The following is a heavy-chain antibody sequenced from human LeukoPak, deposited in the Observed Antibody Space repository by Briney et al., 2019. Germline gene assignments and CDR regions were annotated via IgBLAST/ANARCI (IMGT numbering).Heavy chain of an antibody. J-gene: IGHJ4*02. D-gene: IGHD1-26*01. Sequence: PSETLSLICTVSGGSISRYYWSCIRQPPGKGLEWIGYIYSTGSTNSNPSLKSRVTISVDTSRNQFSLRLTSVTAADTAVYYCARHESAVGALFYWGQGTLVTVSS. V-gene: IGHV4-59*08. CDR2: IYSTGST. CDR3: ARHESAVGALFY. CDR1: GGSISRYY.